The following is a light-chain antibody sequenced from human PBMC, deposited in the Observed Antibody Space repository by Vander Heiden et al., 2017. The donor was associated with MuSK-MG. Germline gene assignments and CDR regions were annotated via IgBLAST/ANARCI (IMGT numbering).Light chain of an antibody. CDR2: SAS. Sequence: DIQMTQSPSSLSASVGDRVTITCRASQSISSYLIWYQQKPGRAPKVLIYSASSLKSGVPSRFSGSGSGTDFTLTISSLQPEDFASYYCRQSYTTPWTFGQGTKVESK. CDR3: RQSYTTPWT. V-gene: IGKV1-39*01. J-gene: IGKJ1*01. CDR1: QSISSY.